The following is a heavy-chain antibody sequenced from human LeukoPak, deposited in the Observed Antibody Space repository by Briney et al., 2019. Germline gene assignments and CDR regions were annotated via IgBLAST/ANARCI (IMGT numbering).Heavy chain of an antibody. CDR2: IIPIFGTA. Sequence: SVTVSCKASGGTFSSYAISWVRQAPGQGLEWMGGIIPIFGTANYAQKFQGRVTITADESTSTAYMELSSLRSEDTAVYYCARVPHDFWSGYDANNWFDPWGQGTLVTVSS. CDR1: GGTFSSYA. CDR3: ARVPHDFWSGYDANNWFDP. D-gene: IGHD3-3*01. J-gene: IGHJ5*02. V-gene: IGHV1-69*13.